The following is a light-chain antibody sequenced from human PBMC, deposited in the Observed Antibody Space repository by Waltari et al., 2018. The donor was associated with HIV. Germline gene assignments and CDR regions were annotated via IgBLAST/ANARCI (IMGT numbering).Light chain of an antibody. J-gene: IGLJ2*01. CDR3: QSYDRSLSGYVV. CDR1: SSNIGAGFD. Sequence: QSLLTQPPSVSGAPGQRVTISCTGSSSNIGAGFDVHWYQQLPGTVPKLLIYGNSNRPSGVPHRLSGSKSGTSASLAITGLQAEDEADYYCQSYDRSLSGYVVFGGGTKLTVL. V-gene: IGLV1-40*01. CDR2: GNS.